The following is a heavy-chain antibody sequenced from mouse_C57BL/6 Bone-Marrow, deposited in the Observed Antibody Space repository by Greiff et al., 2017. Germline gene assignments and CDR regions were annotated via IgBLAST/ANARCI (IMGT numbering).Heavy chain of an antibody. V-gene: IGHV1-85*01. J-gene: IGHJ3*01. D-gene: IGHD2-3*01. CDR1: GYTFTSYD. CDR3: ARLGGYYPPWFAY. CDR2: LYPRDGRT. Sequence: VKLMESGPELVKPGASVKLSCKASGYTFTSYDINWVKQRPGQGLEWIGWLYPRDGRTKYNEKFKGKATLTVDTSSSTAYMELHSLTSEDSAVYFCARLGGYYPPWFAYWGQGTLVTVSA.